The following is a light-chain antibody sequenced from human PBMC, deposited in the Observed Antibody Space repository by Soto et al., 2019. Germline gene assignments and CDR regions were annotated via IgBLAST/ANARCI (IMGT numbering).Light chain of an antibody. V-gene: IGLV3-21*04. CDR2: FDN. CDR3: QVWDDSSDHPYV. J-gene: IGLJ1*01. Sequence: SYELTQPPSVSVAPGETAGITCGGNDIGSKSVHWYQQKPGQAPVLVIYFDNDRPSGIPERVSGSNSGNTATLTISRVEAGDEADCYCQVWDDSSDHPYVFGAGTKLTVL. CDR1: DIGSKS.